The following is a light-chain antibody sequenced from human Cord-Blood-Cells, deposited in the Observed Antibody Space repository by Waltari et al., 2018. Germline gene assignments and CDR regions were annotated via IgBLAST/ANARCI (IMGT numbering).Light chain of an antibody. CDR1: QSVSSY. J-gene: IGKJ1*01. Sequence: EIGLTQSPATLSLSPRERARVSCRASQSVSSYLAWYQQKPGPAPRLLIYDASNRATGIPARFSGSWSGTDFTLTISSLEPEDFAVYYCQQRSNWPPWTFGQGTKVEIK. CDR3: QQRSNWPPWT. V-gene: IGKV3-11*01. CDR2: DAS.